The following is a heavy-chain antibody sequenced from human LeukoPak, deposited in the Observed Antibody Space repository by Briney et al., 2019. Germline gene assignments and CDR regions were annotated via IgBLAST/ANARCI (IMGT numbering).Heavy chain of an antibody. J-gene: IGHJ4*02. CDR3: ARRAPSKYYHGSGSYYNDY. V-gene: IGHV4-4*07. CDR1: GGSISSYY. Sequence: SETLSLTCTVSGGSISSYYWSWIRQPAGKGLEWIGRIYTSGSTNYNPSLKSRVTISVDTSKNQFSLKMSSVTASDTAVYYCARRAPSKYYHGSGSYYNDYWGQGTLVTVSS. D-gene: IGHD3-10*01. CDR2: IYTSGST.